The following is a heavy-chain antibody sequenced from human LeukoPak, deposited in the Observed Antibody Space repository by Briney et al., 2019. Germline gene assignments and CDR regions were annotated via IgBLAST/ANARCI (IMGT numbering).Heavy chain of an antibody. Sequence: ASVKISCKVSGYTFTAYFIHWVRQGPGQGLEWMGRINSDNGGTTYAQTFQGRVTMTRDTSISTAYMELSRLTSDDTAVYYCARDLSSTSNWEFDYWGQGSLVTVSS. CDR2: INSDNGGT. CDR1: GYTFTAYF. D-gene: IGHD7-27*01. J-gene: IGHJ4*02. V-gene: IGHV1-2*06. CDR3: ARDLSSTSNWEFDY.